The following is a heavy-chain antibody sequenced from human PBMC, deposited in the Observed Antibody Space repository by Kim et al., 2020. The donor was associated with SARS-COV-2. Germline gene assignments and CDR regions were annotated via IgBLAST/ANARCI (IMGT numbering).Heavy chain of an antibody. CDR3: ASGSGAAGGGSGEP. V-gene: IGHV3-33*01. CDR1: GFTFSSYG. J-gene: IGHJ5*02. CDR2: IWYDGSNK. D-gene: IGHD6-13*01. Sequence: GGSLRLSCAASGFTFSSYGMHWVRQAPGKGLEWVAVIWYDGSNKYYADSVKGRFTISRDNSKNTLYLQMNSLRAEDTAVYYCASGSGAAGGGSGEPWGQGTLVTVAS.